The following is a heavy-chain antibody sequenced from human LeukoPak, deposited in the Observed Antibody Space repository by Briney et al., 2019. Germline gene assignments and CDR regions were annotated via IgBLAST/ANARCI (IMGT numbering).Heavy chain of an antibody. CDR2: ISAYNGNT. V-gene: IGHV1-18*01. CDR3: AREWYSSSWYSSYRGGYFDY. CDR1: GYTFTSYG. J-gene: IGHJ4*02. D-gene: IGHD6-13*01. Sequence: ASVTVSCKASGYTFTSYGISWVRQAPGQGLEWMGWISAYNGNTNYAQKLQGGVTMTTDTSTSTAYMELRSLRSDDTAVYYCAREWYSSSWYSSYRGGYFDYWGRGTLVTVSS.